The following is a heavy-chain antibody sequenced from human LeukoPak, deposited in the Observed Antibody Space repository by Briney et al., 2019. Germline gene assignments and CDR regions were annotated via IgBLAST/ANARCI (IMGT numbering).Heavy chain of an antibody. CDR2: IYSGGST. Sequence: PGGSLRLSCAASGFTVSSNYMSWVRQAPGKGLEWVSVIYSGGSTYYADSVKGRFTISRDNSKNTLYLQTNSLRAEDTAVYYCARDRSGYFQNWGQGTLVTVSS. D-gene: IGHD3-3*01. CDR1: GFTVSSNY. V-gene: IGHV3-66*01. CDR3: ARDRSGYFQN. J-gene: IGHJ1*01.